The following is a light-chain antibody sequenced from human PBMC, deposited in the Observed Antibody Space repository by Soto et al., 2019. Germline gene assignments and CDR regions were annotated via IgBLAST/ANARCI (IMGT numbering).Light chain of an antibody. CDR3: QESYSFLWGT. J-gene: IGKJ1*01. CDR1: QSISTS. V-gene: IGKV1-39*01. Sequence: DIQMTHSPSSLSASVGDRVTITCRTSQSISTSLNWYQQKAGKAPKLLIYGASTLQSGVPLRFSGSGSGTDFTLTISSLQREDFATYYCQESYSFLWGTCGQGTKVDI. CDR2: GAS.